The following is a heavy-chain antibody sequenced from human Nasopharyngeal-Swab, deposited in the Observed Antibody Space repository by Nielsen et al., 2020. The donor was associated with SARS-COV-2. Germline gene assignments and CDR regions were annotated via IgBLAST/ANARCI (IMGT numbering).Heavy chain of an antibody. D-gene: IGHD4-17*01. CDR3: ARARGDYGDYYYYYYTDV. Sequence: SQTFSLTCPIPGDSVSSSSAAWNWIRQSPSRGLEWLGRTYYRSKWYNDYAVSVKSRITINPDTSKNQFSLHLNSVTPEDTAVYYCARARGDYGDYYYYYYTDVWGKGTTVTVSS. CDR1: GDSVSSSSAA. CDR2: TYYRSKWYN. V-gene: IGHV6-1*01. J-gene: IGHJ6*03.